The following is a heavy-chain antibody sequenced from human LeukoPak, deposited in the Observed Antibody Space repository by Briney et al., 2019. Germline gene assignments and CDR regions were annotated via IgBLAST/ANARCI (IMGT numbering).Heavy chain of an antibody. V-gene: IGHV3-74*01. CDR1: GFTFNSYW. D-gene: IGHD2-15*01. Sequence: GGPLRLSCAASGFTFNSYWFHWVRQAPGKGLGWVSRINSDGSDTIYADSVKGRFTISRDNAKSTVYLQMNSLKAEDTAVYYCARGGYHHGFDIWGQGTMVTVSS. CDR2: INSDGSDT. CDR3: ARGGYHHGFDI. J-gene: IGHJ3*02.